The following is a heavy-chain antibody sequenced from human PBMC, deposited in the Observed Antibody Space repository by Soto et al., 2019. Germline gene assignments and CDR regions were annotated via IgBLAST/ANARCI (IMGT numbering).Heavy chain of an antibody. CDR1: GCSISSYY. D-gene: IGHD6-6*01. CDR3: ARHLSIAARFDY. Sequence: SETLSLTCTVSGCSISSYYWSWIRQPPGKGLEWIGYIYYSGRTNYNPSLKSRVTISVDTSKNQFSLKLSSVTAADTAVYYCARHLSIAARFDYWGQGTLVTVSS. CDR2: IYYSGRT. J-gene: IGHJ4*02. V-gene: IGHV4-59*08.